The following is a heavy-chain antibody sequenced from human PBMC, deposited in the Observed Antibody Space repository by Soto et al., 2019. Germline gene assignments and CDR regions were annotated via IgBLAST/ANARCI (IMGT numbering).Heavy chain of an antibody. Sequence: SVKVSCKASGGTFSSYAISWVRQAPGQGLEWMGGIIPIFGTANYAQKFQGRVTITADESTSTAYMEPSSLRSEDTAVYYCARVTEMATMYFDYWGQGTLVTVSS. CDR1: GGTFSSYA. CDR3: ARVTEMATMYFDY. D-gene: IGHD5-12*01. J-gene: IGHJ4*02. V-gene: IGHV1-69*13. CDR2: IIPIFGTA.